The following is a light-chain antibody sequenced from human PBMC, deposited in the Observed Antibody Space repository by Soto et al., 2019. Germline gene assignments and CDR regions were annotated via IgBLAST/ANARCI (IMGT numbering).Light chain of an antibody. Sequence: DIQVTQSASTVSASLGDRVTITCRASQSISSWLAWYQQKPGEAPKLLIYDASALPRGVPSRFSGSGSGTKFTLTIASLQPDDFATYYCQQYETFSGTFGPGTKVDIK. CDR2: DAS. V-gene: IGKV1-5*01. CDR1: QSISSW. J-gene: IGKJ1*01. CDR3: QQYETFSGT.